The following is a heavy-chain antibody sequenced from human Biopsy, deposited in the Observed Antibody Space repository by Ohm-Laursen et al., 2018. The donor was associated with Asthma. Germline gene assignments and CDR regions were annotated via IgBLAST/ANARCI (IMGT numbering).Heavy chain of an antibody. Sequence: ETLSLTCAASGFAVSRDHMFWVRQAPGKGLEWVSVIYSGGTSHTADSVRGRFTISRDYSKNTLYLQMHSLRAEDTAVYYCARGDSSGWSHYYFDYWGQGTLVTVSS. CDR3: ARGDSSGWSHYYFDY. D-gene: IGHD6-19*01. CDR2: IYSGGTS. CDR1: GFAVSRDH. V-gene: IGHV3-53*01. J-gene: IGHJ4*02.